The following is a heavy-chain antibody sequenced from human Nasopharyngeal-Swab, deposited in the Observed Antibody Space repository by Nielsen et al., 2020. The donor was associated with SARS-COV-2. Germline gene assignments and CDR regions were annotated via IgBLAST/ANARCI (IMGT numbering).Heavy chain of an antibody. CDR3: ARGQDGAAAAL. Sequence: SETLSLTCTVSGDSIAYSTFYWGWIRQPPGKGRVWIGNIYYNGSTYQNPYLKSRLTISVDKSKNQLSLKLTSLTTADTAMYYCARGQDGAAAALWGQGTLVTVSS. D-gene: IGHD6-13*01. J-gene: IGHJ4*02. CDR1: GDSIAYSTFY. CDR2: IYYNGST. V-gene: IGHV4-39*01.